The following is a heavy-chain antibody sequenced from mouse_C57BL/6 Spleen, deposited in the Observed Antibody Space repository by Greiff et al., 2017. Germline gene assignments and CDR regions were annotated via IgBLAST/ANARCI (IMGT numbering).Heavy chain of an antibody. D-gene: IGHD5-5*01. J-gene: IGHJ1*03. Sequence: QVQLQQPGAELVRPGTSVKLSCKASGYTFTSYWMHWVKQRPGQGLEWIGVIDPSDSYTNYNQKFKGKATLTVDTSSSTAYMQLSSLTSEDSAVDYCARELRLPPGWYFDVWGTGTTVTVSS. CDR2: IDPSDSYT. CDR1: GYTFTSYW. V-gene: IGHV1-59*01. CDR3: ARELRLPPGWYFDV.